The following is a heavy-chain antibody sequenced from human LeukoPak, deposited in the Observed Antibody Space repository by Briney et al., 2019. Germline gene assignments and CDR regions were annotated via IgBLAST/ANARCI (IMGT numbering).Heavy chain of an antibody. V-gene: IGHV4-4*07. CDR3: AREDYSNYDSPSWFDP. CDR2: IYTSGST. Sequence: SETLSLTCNVSGGSISSYYWSWIRQPAGKGLEWIGRIYTSGSTNYNPSLKSRVTMSVDTSKNQFSLKLSSVTAADTAVYYCAREDYSNYDSPSWFDPWGQGTLVTVSS. D-gene: IGHD4-11*01. CDR1: GGSISSYY. J-gene: IGHJ5*02.